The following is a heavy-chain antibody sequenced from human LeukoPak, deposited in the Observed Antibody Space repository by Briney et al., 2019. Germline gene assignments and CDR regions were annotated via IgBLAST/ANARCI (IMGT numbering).Heavy chain of an antibody. CDR3: ARPNNADGKDY. CDR1: GFTFSSYS. Sequence: KPGGSLRLSCAASGFTFSSYSMNWVRQAPGKGLEWVSYISSSSSYTNYADSVKGRFTISRDNAKNSLYLQMNSLRPEDTAVYYCARPNNADGKDYWGQGTLVTVSS. CDR2: ISSSSSYT. D-gene: IGHD4-23*01. J-gene: IGHJ4*02. V-gene: IGHV3-21*05.